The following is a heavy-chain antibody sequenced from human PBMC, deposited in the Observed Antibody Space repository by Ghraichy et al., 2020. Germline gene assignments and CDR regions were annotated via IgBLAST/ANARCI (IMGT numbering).Heavy chain of an antibody. CDR1: GGSIRSYY. D-gene: IGHD3-9*01. V-gene: IGHV4-59*08. CDR2: IYYSGST. CDR3: ARLDILTGYSVDY. J-gene: IGHJ4*02. Sequence: SETLSLTCTVSGGSIRSYYWSWIRQPPGKGLEWIGYIYYSGSTNYNPSLKSRVTISVDTSKNQFSLKLSSVTAADTAVYYCARLDILTGYSVDYWGQGTLVTVSS.